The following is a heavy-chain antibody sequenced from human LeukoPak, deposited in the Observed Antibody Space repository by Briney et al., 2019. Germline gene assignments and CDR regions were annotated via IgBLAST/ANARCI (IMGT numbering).Heavy chain of an antibody. D-gene: IGHD3-22*01. V-gene: IGHV3-30*18. CDR2: VSTDGTIK. Sequence: GGSLRLSCAASGFIFSSYSMHWVRQAPGKGLEWVAVVSTDGTIKYYADSMKGRFTVSRDNSKNTVGLQMNSLRVEDTALYFCVQEFNHEQWFFDIWGRGTLVTVSS. J-gene: IGHJ2*01. CDR3: VQEFNHEQWFFDI. CDR1: GFIFSSYS.